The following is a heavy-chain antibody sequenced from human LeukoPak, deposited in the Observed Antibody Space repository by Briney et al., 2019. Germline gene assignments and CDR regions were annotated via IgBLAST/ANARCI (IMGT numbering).Heavy chain of an antibody. CDR1: GGSISSYY. Sequence: SETLSLTCTVSGGSISSYYWSWIRQPPGKGLEWIGYIYCSGSTNYNPSLKSRVTISVDTSKNQFSLKLSSVTAADTAVYYCARGPRWGSYYYYMDVWGKGTTVTVSS. J-gene: IGHJ6*03. V-gene: IGHV4-59*01. CDR2: IYCSGST. CDR3: ARGPRWGSYYYYMDV. D-gene: IGHD3-16*01.